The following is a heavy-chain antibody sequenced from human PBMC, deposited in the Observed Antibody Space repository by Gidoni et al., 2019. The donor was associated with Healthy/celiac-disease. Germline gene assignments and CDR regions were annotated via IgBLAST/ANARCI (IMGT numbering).Heavy chain of an antibody. V-gene: IGHV3-21*01. CDR1: EFPLRRFT. D-gene: IGHD6-19*01. J-gene: IGHJ4*02. CDR3: ARIAVAGARGWVDY. Sequence: EVQLVESGGGLVKPGGSLRIPCAPSEFPLRRFTMNWGRQAPGKGLEWVSSISSSSSDIYYADSVKGRFTISRDNAKNSMYLQMNSLRAEDTAVYYCARIAVAGARGWVDYWGQGTLVTVSS. CDR2: ISSSSSDI.